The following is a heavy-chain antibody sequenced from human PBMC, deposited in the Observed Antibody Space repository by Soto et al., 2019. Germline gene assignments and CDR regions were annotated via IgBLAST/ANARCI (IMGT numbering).Heavy chain of an antibody. CDR1: GGTLRTFP. D-gene: IGHD3-22*01. Sequence: QVHLVQSGAEVKKPGSSVRVSCKASGGTLRTFPISWVRQAPGRGLEWMGGIIPILRTPNYAPKFQGRVTINVDESTSTAYMEVSSLSSEDSAMYFCARDRSSEHYRLSWIDAFDMWGQGTMVTVSS. V-gene: IGHV1-69*01. CDR2: IIPILRTP. J-gene: IGHJ3*02. CDR3: ARDRSSEHYRLSWIDAFDM.